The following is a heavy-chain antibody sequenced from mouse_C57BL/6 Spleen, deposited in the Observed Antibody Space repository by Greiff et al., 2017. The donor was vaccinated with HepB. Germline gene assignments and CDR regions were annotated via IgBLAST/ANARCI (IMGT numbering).Heavy chain of an antibody. Sequence: DVKLVESGGGLVKPGGSLKLSCAASGFTFSSYTMSWVRQTPEKRLEWVATISGGGGNTYYPDSVKGRFTISRDNAKNTLYLQMSSLRSEDTALYYCARHCYFDYWGQGTTLTVSS. CDR1: GFTFSSYT. CDR3: ARHCYFDY. CDR2: ISGGGGNT. V-gene: IGHV5-9*01. J-gene: IGHJ2*01.